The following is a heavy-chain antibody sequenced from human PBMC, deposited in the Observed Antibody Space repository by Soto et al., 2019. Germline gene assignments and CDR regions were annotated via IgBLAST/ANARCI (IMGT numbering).Heavy chain of an antibody. V-gene: IGHV5-51*01. CDR2: IHPGESDT. J-gene: IGHJ6*01. CDR1: GYSFTTYW. Sequence: GEALRLSCTIYGYSFTTYWSAWVRQMPGKGLEWMGSIHPGESDTRYSPSFQGQVTISADRSITTAYLQWSSLKASDTAMYYCARHEATYYNFYGMDVGGQGITVTVS. CDR3: ARHEATYYNFYGMDV.